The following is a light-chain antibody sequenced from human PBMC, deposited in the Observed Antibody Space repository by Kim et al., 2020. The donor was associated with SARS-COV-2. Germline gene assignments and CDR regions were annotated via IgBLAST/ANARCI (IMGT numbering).Light chain of an antibody. CDR3: AAWDDNLNGVG. CDR2: GYN. V-gene: IGLV1-44*01. CDR1: FSNVGRNT. Sequence: ELTQPPSASGTPGQRVTISCSGSFSNVGRNTVNWYQQLPGTAPKLLIFGYNQRPSGVPDRFSGPKSGTSASLAISGLQSEDEADYYCAAWDDNLNGVGFGGGTQLTV. J-gene: IGLJ2*01.